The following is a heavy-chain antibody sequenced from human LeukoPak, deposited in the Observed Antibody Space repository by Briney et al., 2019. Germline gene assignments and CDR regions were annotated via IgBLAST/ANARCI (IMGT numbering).Heavy chain of an antibody. CDR2: INPNSGGT. CDR1: GYTFTGYY. J-gene: IGHJ4*02. V-gene: IGHV1-2*02. D-gene: IGHD3-10*01. Sequence: GASVKVSCKXSGYTFTGYYMHWVRQAPGQGLEWMGWINPNSGGTNYAQKFQGRVTMTRDTSISTAYMELSRLRSDDTAVYYCARVRFLWFGELTYYFDYWGQGTLVTVSS. CDR3: ARVRFLWFGELTYYFDY.